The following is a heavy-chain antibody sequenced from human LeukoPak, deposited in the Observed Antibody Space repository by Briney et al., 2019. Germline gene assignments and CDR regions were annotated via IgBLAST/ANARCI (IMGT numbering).Heavy chain of an antibody. CDR1: GFTFSSYG. V-gene: IGHV3-30*18. CDR3: AKAPPLFINGVSYFFDS. J-gene: IGHJ4*02. Sequence: GRSLRLSCAASGFTFSSYGMHWVRQAPGKGLEWVAAISYDGSNKYYADSVKGRFTISRDNSKNTLYLQMNSLRAEDTAVYYFAKAPPLFINGVSYFFDSGGQGPLVPVS. CDR2: ISYDGSNK. D-gene: IGHD2-8*01.